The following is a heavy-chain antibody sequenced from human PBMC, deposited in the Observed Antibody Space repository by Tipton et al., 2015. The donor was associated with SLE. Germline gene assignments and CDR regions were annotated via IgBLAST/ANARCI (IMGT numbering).Heavy chain of an antibody. CDR1: GYTFTSYS. CDR3: ARVMDTWFDP. CDR2: INPRGGST. V-gene: IGHV1-46*01. D-gene: IGHD5-18*01. Sequence: QSGAEVKEPGASVKVSCKASGYTFTSYSMHWVRQAPGQGLEWMGIINPRGGSTRYAQRFQGRVTLTRDTSTSTVYVELSSLRSEDTAVYYCARVMDTWFDPWGQGTLVTVSS. J-gene: IGHJ5*02.